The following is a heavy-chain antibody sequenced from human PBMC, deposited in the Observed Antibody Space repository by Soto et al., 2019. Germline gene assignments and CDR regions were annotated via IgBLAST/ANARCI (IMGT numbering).Heavy chain of an antibody. CDR2: IYDTGST. CDR3: ARDQGVLRLGYHCVDV. CDR1: GGSISSGDYY. Sequence: SETLSLTCTVSGGSISSGDYYWSWIRQPPGKGLEWIGHIYDTGSTYSNPSLMSRLTISVDRSQNQFSLKLSSVTAADTAIYYCARDQGVLRLGYHCVDVWGQGTTVTVSS. J-gene: IGHJ6*02. V-gene: IGHV4-30-4*01. D-gene: IGHD2-2*03.